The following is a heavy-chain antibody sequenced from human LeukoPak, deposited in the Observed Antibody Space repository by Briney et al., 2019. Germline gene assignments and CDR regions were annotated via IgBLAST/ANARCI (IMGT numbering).Heavy chain of an antibody. J-gene: IGHJ4*02. CDR2: ISSSSSYI. CDR1: GFTFSSYS. Sequence: GGSLRLSCAASGFTFSSYSMNWVRQAPGEGLEWVSSISSSSSYIYYADSVKGRFTISRDNAKNSLYLQMNSLRAEDTAVYYCARDGGGVPFDYWGQGTLVTVSS. CDR3: ARDGGGVPFDY. V-gene: IGHV3-21*01. D-gene: IGHD3-16*01.